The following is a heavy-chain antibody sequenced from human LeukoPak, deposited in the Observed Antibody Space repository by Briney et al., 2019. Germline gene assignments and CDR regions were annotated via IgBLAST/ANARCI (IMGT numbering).Heavy chain of an antibody. CDR2: INSDGSNT. CDR3: ARVRDISGHWGFLDY. CDR1: GFTFSSYW. V-gene: IGHV3-74*01. D-gene: IGHD6-19*01. Sequence: GGSLRLSCAASGFTFSSYWMHWVRQAPGKGLVWVSRINSDGSNTNYADSVKGRFTISRDNAKYTLYLQMNSLRAEDTAVFYCARVRDISGHWGFLDYWGQGTLVTVSS. J-gene: IGHJ4*02.